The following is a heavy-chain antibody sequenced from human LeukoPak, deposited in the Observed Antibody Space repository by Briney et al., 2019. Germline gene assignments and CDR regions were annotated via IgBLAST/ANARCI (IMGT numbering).Heavy chain of an antibody. D-gene: IGHD3-22*01. Sequence: GESLKISCKGSEYSFTSYWIGWVRQMPGKGLEWMGIIFPGDSDIRYSPSFQGHVTISADKSITTAYLQWSSLKASDTAMYYCARHPYYYDNSGYLDLWGQGTLVTVS. CDR2: IFPGDSDI. V-gene: IGHV5-51*01. J-gene: IGHJ5*02. CDR3: ARHPYYYDNSGYLDL. CDR1: EYSFTSYW.